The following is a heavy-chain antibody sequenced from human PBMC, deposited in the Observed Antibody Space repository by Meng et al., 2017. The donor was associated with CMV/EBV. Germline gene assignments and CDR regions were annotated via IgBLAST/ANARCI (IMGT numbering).Heavy chain of an antibody. CDR1: ALTFSNAW. V-gene: IGHV3-15*01. CDR2: IKSNTDGGTT. D-gene: IGHD3-3*01. J-gene: IGHJ6*02. Sequence: SLSLSCAASALTFSNAWMSWVRQAPGKWLEWVGRIKSNTDGGTTDYAAPVTRRFTISRVDSKNTLYLQMNSQKTEETAVYYCTTRYTIFEPTVRVQWGQGTTVTVSS. CDR3: TTRYTIFEPTVRVQ.